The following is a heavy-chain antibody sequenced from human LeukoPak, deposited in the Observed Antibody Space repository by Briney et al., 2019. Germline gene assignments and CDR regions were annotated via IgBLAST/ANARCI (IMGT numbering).Heavy chain of an antibody. V-gene: IGHV1-69*13. Sequence: SVKVPCKASGGTFSRSAVNWVRQAPGQGLEWMGGIIPMFRTANYAQKFRGRVTITADESTTIAYMELHSLRSEDTAVYYCARDASIHDSSSYYFLWWGQGTLVTVSS. CDR3: ARDASIHDSSSYYFLW. D-gene: IGHD3-22*01. CDR2: IIPMFRTA. J-gene: IGHJ4*02. CDR1: GGTFSRSA.